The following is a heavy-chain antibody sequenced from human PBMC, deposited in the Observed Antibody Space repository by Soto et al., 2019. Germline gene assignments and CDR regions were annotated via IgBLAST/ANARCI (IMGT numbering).Heavy chain of an antibody. CDR1: GYTFTSYA. V-gene: IGHV1-3*01. Sequence: ASVKVSCKASGYTFTSYAMHWVRQAPGQRLEWMGWINAGNGNTKYSQKFQGRVTMTRDTSTSTVYMELSSLRSEDTAVYYCARDDSGFSGSHYIDYFNYWGQGALVTVSS. CDR2: INAGNGNT. D-gene: IGHD1-26*01. J-gene: IGHJ4*02. CDR3: ARDDSGFSGSHYIDYFNY.